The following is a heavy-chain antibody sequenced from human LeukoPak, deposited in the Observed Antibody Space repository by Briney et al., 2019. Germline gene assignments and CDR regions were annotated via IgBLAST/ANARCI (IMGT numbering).Heavy chain of an antibody. CDR3: ATVRGSGGYPNY. V-gene: IGHV1-58*01. CDR2: IVVGSGNT. Sequence: SVKVSCKASGFTFTSSAVQWVRQARGQRLEWIGWIVVGSGNTNYAQKFQERVTITRDMSTSTAYMELSSLRSEDTAVYYCATVRGSGGYPNYWGQGTLVTVSS. CDR1: GFTFTSSA. J-gene: IGHJ4*02. D-gene: IGHD3-10*01.